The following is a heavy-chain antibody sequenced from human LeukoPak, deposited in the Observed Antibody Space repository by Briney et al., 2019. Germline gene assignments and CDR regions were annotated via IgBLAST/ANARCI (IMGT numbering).Heavy chain of an antibody. J-gene: IGHJ4*02. CDR2: ISSTGTDL. CDR3: ARDLGYGTIGLFRYFGY. D-gene: IGHD2-8*01. CDR1: GFTFGSFN. Sequence: GGSLRLSCAASGFTFGSFNMNWVRQAPGKGLEWVSSISSTGTDLYYADSVKGRFTISRDSAKNSLYLQMNRLRAEDTAVYYCARDLGYGTIGLFRYFGYWGQGTLVTVSS. V-gene: IGHV3-21*01.